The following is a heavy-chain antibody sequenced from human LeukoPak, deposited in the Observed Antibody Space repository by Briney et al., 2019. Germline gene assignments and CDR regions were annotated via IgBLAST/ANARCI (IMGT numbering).Heavy chain of an antibody. CDR2: INPNDGNT. Sequence: ASVKVSCKASGYAFTSYYMHWVRQAPGQGLEWMGIINPNDGNTSYAQKFQGRVTMTTDTSTSTVYMELSSLRSEDTAVYYCVGGYCSGGRCFEWYYFDHWGQGTMVTVCS. J-gene: IGHJ4*02. CDR3: VGGYCSGGRCFEWYYFDH. CDR1: GYAFTSYY. V-gene: IGHV1-46*01. D-gene: IGHD2-15*01.